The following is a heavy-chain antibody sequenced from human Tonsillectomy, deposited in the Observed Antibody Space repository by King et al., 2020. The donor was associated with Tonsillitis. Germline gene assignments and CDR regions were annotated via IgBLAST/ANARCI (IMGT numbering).Heavy chain of an antibody. Sequence: QLVQSGTEVKKPGASVKVSCKTSGYTFIDYHMHWVRQAPGQGLEWMGRIFPDSGGTYYAQKFQGRVTLTSDTSISTAYMELSGLRSDDTAVYYCVRANWYYYYWGQGTLVTVSS. CDR1: GYTFIDYH. CDR3: VRANWYYYY. J-gene: IGHJ4*02. CDR2: IFPDSGGT. V-gene: IGHV1-2*06. D-gene: IGHD1-7*01.